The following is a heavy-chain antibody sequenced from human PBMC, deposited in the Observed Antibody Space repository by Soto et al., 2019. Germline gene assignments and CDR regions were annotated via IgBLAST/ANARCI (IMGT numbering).Heavy chain of an antibody. CDR2: IIPILGIA. J-gene: IGHJ4*02. CDR3: ARFPQTAIVGAAYFDY. D-gene: IGHD1-26*01. V-gene: IGHV1-69*02. CDR1: GGTFSSYI. Sequence: QVQLVQSGAEVKKPGSSVQVSCKASGGTFSSYIISWVRQAPGQGLEWMGRIIPILGIANYAQKFQGRVTITADKSTSTASMDLSSLRSEDTAVYYCARFPQTAIVGAAYFDYWGQGTLVTVSS.